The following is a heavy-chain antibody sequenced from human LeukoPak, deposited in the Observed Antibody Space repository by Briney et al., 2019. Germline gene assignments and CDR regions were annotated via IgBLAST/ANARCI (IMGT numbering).Heavy chain of an antibody. CDR3: AKDNYYGDYEVTSIFGVD. V-gene: IGHV3-30*02. CDR1: GFTFSSHG. CDR2: IRCDGTNK. D-gene: IGHD4-17*01. Sequence: GGSLRLSCAASGFTFSSHGMHWVRQAPGKGLEGVAFIRCDGTNKYYADSMKGRFNISRDNFKNTLYLQINSLRAEDTAVYYCAKDNYYGDYEVTSIFGVDWGQGTLVTVSS. J-gene: IGHJ4*02.